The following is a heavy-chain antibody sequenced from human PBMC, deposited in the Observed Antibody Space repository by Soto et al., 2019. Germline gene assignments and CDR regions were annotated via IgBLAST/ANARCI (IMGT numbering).Heavy chain of an antibody. CDR1: GFTFSRYG. CDR3: ARAYRPLYYYGSGSKIGGAFDI. D-gene: IGHD3-10*01. V-gene: IGHV4-34*12. CDR2: ISYDGST. Sequence: GSLRLSCAASGFTFSRYGMHWVRQTPGKGLEWVAIISYDGSTNYNPSLKSRVTISVDTSKNQFSLKLSSVTAADTAVYYCARAYRPLYYYGSGSKIGGAFDIWGQGTMVTVSS. J-gene: IGHJ3*02.